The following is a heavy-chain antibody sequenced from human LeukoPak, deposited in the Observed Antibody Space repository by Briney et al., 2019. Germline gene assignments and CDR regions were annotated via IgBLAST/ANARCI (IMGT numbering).Heavy chain of an antibody. Sequence: SETLSLTCTVSGGSISTYSWNWIRQSPGQGLEWIGYIKNNGGNYNNPSLMSRVTISLDTSKNQFSLKLPSVTAADTAVYYCARDAGGTWFDPWGQGTLVTVSS. CDR1: GGSISTYS. J-gene: IGHJ5*02. CDR2: IKNNGGN. V-gene: IGHV4-59*01. CDR3: ARDAGGTWFDP.